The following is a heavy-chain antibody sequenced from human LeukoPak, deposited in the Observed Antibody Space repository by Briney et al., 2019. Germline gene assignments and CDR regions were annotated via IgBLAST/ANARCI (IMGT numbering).Heavy chain of an antibody. CDR2: MNPNSGNT. CDR3: ARGSYDYGDFVAAFDI. Sequence: ASXKVSCKASGYTFTSYDINWVRQATGQGLEWMGWMNPNSGNTGYAQKFQGRVTITRKTSISKAYMELSSLRSEDTAVYYCARGSYDYGDFVAAFDIWGQGTMVTVSS. D-gene: IGHD4-17*01. CDR1: GYTFTSYD. V-gene: IGHV1-8*03. J-gene: IGHJ3*02.